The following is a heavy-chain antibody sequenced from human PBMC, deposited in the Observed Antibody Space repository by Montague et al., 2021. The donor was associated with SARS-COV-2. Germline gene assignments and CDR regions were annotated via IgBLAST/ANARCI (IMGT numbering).Heavy chain of an antibody. CDR1: GGSISSSNW. D-gene: IGHD4/OR15-4a*01. CDR2: IHHSGST. V-gene: IGHV4-4*02. CDR3: ARVGYGGWTGYYFDY. Sequence: SETLSLTCAVSGGSISSSNWWSWVRQPPGKGLEWIGEIHHSGSTNYNPSLKSRVTMSVDRSKNHFSLRLSSVTAADTAMYYCARVGYGGWTGYYFDYWGQGTLVTVSS. J-gene: IGHJ4*02.